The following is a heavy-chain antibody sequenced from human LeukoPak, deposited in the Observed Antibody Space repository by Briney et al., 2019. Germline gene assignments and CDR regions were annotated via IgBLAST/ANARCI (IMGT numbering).Heavy chain of an antibody. D-gene: IGHD2-2*01. CDR3: ARLERSCGSTSCYADYYNGMDV. J-gene: IGHJ6*02. CDR2: IFNAGEI. Sequence: PSETLSLTCTVSGGSISGLNYYWGWIRQPPGEGLEWIASIFNAGEIGYNPSLKSRVTISVDTSKNQFSLKLSSVTAADTAVYYCARLERSCGSTSCYADYYNGMDVWGQGTSVTVS. V-gene: IGHV4-39*01. CDR1: GGSISGLNYY.